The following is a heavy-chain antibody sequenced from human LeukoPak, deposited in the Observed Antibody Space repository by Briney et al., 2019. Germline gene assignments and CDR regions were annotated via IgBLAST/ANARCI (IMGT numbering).Heavy chain of an antibody. J-gene: IGHJ6*02. D-gene: IGHD6-13*01. CDR3: ARARIAAAGTASYYYGMDV. CDR2: INAGNGNT. CDR1: GYTFTSYA. V-gene: IGHV1-3*01. Sequence: ASVKVSCKASGYTFTSYAMHWVRQAPGQRLEWMGWINAGNGNTKYSQKFQGRVTITRDTSASTAYMELSSLRSEDTAVYYCARARIAAAGTASYYYGMDVWGQGTTVTVSS.